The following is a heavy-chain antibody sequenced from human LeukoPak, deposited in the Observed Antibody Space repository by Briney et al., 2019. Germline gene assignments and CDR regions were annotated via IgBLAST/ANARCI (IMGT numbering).Heavy chain of an antibody. CDR2: INTDGSST. CDR1: GFTFSSYW. V-gene: IGHV3-74*01. Sequence: PGGSLRLSCAASGFTFSSYWMHWVRQAPGKGLVWVSRINTDGSSTSYADSVKGRFTISRDNAKNTLYLQMNSLRAEDTAVYYCAREWVGATCAFDIWGQGTMVTVSS. D-gene: IGHD1-26*01. CDR3: AREWVGATCAFDI. J-gene: IGHJ3*02.